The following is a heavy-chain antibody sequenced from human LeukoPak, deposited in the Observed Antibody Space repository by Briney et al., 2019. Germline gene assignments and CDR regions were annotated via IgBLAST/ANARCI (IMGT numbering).Heavy chain of an antibody. Sequence: GGSLRLSCAASGFTFSSCGMNWVRQAPGKGLEWVSSISGSSTYIYYADSVKGRFTISRDNAKNSLYLQMNSLRAEDTAMYYCARGSEWASGVSDYWGQGTLVTVSS. D-gene: IGHD3-3*01. CDR1: GFTFSSCG. CDR2: ISGSSTYI. V-gene: IGHV3-21*01. CDR3: ARGSEWASGVSDY. J-gene: IGHJ4*02.